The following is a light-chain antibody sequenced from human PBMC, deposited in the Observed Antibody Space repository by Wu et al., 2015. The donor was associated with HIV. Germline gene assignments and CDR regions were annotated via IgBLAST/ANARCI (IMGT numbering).Light chain of an antibody. V-gene: IGKV3-11*01. Sequence: IVMTQSPATLSLSPGERATFSCRASQSVGGDLAWYQQKPGQAPRLLIFDAFNRATGTPARFSGSGSGANFTLTITNLEPEDFAVYYCQQRVNWPLVTFGGGTKLEI. CDR1: QSVGGD. CDR3: QQRVNWPLVT. J-gene: IGKJ4*01. CDR2: DAF.